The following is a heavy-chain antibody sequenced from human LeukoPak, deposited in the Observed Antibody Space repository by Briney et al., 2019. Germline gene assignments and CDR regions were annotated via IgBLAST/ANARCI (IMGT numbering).Heavy chain of an antibody. D-gene: IGHD3-9*01. CDR1: GFTFSSYA. CDR2: ISYHGSNE. Sequence: GRSLRLSCAASGFTFSSYAMHWVRQAPDKGLEWVAIISYHGSNEYYADSVKGRFTISRDNSKNTLYLQMNNLRVEDTAMYYCARVHDSSGYYHYFDSWSQGTLVTVST. V-gene: IGHV3-30*04. CDR3: ARVHDSSGYYHYFDS. J-gene: IGHJ4*02.